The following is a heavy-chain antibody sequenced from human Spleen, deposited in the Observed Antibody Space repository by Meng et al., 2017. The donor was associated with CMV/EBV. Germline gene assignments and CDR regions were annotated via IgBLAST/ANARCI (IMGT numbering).Heavy chain of an antibody. Sequence: SETLSLTCTVSGGSISSYYWSWIRQPPGKGLEWIGYIYYSGSTNYNPSLKSRVTISVDTSKNQFSLKLSSVTAADTAVYYCARDLYGYDFWSGYYYWFDPWGQGTLVTVSS. CDR3: ARDLYGYDFWSGYYYWFDP. J-gene: IGHJ5*02. CDR1: GGSISSYY. CDR2: IYYSGST. D-gene: IGHD3-3*01. V-gene: IGHV4-59*01.